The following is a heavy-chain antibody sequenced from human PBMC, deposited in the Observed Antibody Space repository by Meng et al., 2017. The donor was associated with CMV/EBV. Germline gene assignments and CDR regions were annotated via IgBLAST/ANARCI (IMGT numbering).Heavy chain of an antibody. CDR3: ARASESNN. V-gene: IGHV1-2*06. J-gene: IGHJ4*02. CDR1: GYTFTGNY. Sequence: SVKVSCKAPGYTFTGNYSHWVRQAPGQGLEWMGRINPNSGGTNYAQKFQGRVTLTRNTSINTAYLELSSLRSDDTAVYYCARASESNNWGQGTLVTVSS. CDR2: INPNSGGT.